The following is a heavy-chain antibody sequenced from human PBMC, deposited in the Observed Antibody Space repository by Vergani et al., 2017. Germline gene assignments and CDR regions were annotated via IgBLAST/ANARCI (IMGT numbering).Heavy chain of an antibody. CDR2: IKQDGSGK. V-gene: IGHV3-7*03. J-gene: IGHJ3*02. D-gene: IGHD1-7*01. CDR3: ARDSKVLNYDVDAFDI. Sequence: EVQLVESGGGLVQPGGSLRLSCAASGFTFSSYWMSWVRQAPGKGLEWVANIKQDGSGKYYVDSVKGRFTISRDNAKNSLYLQMNSLRAEDTAVYYCARDSKVLNYDVDAFDIWGQGTMVTVSS. CDR1: GFTFSSYW.